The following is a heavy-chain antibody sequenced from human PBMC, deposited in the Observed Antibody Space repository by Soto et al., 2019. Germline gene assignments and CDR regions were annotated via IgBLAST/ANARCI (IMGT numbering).Heavy chain of an antibody. D-gene: IGHD1-26*01. V-gene: IGHV1-58*01. Sequence: SCKASGFTFTSSAVQWVRQARGQRLEWIGWIVVGSGNTNYAQKFQERVTITRDMSTSTAYMELSSLRSEDTAVYYCAAEEVGATTLTIYYYYGMDVWGQGTTVTVSS. CDR3: AAEEVGATTLTIYYYYGMDV. CDR1: GFTFTSSA. J-gene: IGHJ6*02. CDR2: IVVGSGNT.